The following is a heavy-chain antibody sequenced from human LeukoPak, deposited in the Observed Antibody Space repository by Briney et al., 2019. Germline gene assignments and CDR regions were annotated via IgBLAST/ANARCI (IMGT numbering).Heavy chain of an antibody. V-gene: IGHV1-46*01. CDR1: GYTFTSYS. J-gene: IGHJ4*02. CDR2: INPSGGST. CDR3: VRRDSSSDY. D-gene: IGHD6-6*01. Sequence: ASVKVSCKASGYTFTSYSMHWVRQAPGQGLEWMGIINPSGGSTTYAQKFQGSVTMTRDTSTSTVYMELSSLRSEDTAVYYCVRRDSSSDYWGQGTLVTVSS.